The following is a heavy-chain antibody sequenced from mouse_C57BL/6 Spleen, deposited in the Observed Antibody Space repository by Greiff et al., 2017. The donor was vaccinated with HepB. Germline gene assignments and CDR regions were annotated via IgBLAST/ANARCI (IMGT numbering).Heavy chain of an antibody. CDR1: GYSITSGYY. CDR3: ASLTGTFDY. Sequence: EVKLLESGPGLVKPSQSLSLTCSVTGYSITSGYYWNWIRQFPGNKLEWMGYISYDGSNNYNPSLKNRISITRDTSKNQFFLKLNSVTTEDTATYYCASLTGTFDYWGQGTTLTVSS. CDR2: ISYDGSN. V-gene: IGHV3-6*01. J-gene: IGHJ2*01. D-gene: IGHD4-1*01.